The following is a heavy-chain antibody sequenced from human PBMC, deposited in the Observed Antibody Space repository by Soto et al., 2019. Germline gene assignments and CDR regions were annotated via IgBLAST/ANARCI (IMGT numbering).Heavy chain of an antibody. Sequence: PSETLSLTCTVYGASINTFYCSWVRQPAGKGLEWIGCIFSSGSTSFNPSLESRVAMSVDTSKNHFSLNLSSVTAADMAVYYCARYGSYSAYNFAPGIQLSSFDFWRQGALVTVSS. J-gene: IGHJ4*02. V-gene: IGHV4-59*10. CDR2: IFSSGST. CDR3: ARYGSYSAYNFAPGIQLSSFDF. D-gene: IGHD5-12*01. CDR1: GASINTFY.